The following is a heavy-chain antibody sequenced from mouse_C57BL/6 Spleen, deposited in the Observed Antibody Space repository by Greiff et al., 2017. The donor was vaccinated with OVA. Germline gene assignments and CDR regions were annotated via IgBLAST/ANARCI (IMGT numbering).Heavy chain of an antibody. CDR3: ARDDYYGSSHWYFDV. V-gene: IGHV1-53*01. J-gene: IGHJ1*03. CDR2: INPSNGGT. CDR1: GYTFTSYW. D-gene: IGHD1-1*01. Sequence: VQLQQPGTELVKPGASVKLSCKASGYTFTSYWMHWVKQRPGQGLEWIGNINPSNGGTTYNEKFKSKATLTVAKSSSPAYMQLSILTSEVSAVYYCARDDYYGSSHWYFDVWGTGTTVTVSS.